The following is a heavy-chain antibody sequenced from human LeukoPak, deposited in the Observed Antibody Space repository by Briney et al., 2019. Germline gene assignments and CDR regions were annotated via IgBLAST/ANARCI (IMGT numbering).Heavy chain of an antibody. Sequence: RGSLRLSCAASGFTFSSFTMTWVRQAPGKGLEWVSAIGGRGGSTYYADSLEGRFTIARDNSKDMVYLQINSLKVEDTAIYYCGKEGGAWGQGTKVTVSS. V-gene: IGHV3-23*01. J-gene: IGHJ5*02. CDR1: GFTFSSFT. D-gene: IGHD3-16*01. CDR2: IGGRGGST. CDR3: GKEGGA.